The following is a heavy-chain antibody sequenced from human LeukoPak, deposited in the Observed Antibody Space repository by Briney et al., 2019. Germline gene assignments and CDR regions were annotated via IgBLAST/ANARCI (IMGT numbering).Heavy chain of an antibody. J-gene: IGHJ4*02. Sequence: PGGSLRLSCAASGFTFSSYGMHWVRQAPGKGLEWVAFIRYDGSNKYYADSVKGRFTISRDNSKNTLYLQMNSLRAEDTAVYYCAKEKSQDIVATRRGYYFDYWGQGTLVTVSS. CDR2: IRYDGSNK. V-gene: IGHV3-30*02. CDR1: GFTFSSYG. D-gene: IGHD5-12*01. CDR3: AKEKSQDIVATRRGYYFDY.